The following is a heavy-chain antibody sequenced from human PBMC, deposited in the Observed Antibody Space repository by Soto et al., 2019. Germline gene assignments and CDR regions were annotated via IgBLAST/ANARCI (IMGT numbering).Heavy chain of an antibody. V-gene: IGHV4-59*08. CDR1: GGSISSYY. J-gene: IGHJ5*02. D-gene: IGHD3-10*01. Sequence: PSETLSLTCTVSGGSISSYYWSWIRQPPGKGLEWIGYIYYSGSTNYNPSLKSRVTISVDTSKTQFSLKLSSVTAADTAVYYCARLESYGSGSYYNVWWFDPWGQGTLVTVSS. CDR2: IYYSGST. CDR3: ARLESYGSGSYYNVWWFDP.